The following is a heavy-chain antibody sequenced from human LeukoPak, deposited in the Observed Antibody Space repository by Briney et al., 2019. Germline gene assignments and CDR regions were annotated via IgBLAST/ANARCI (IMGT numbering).Heavy chain of an antibody. CDR1: GDSIGTSSNY. CDR3: ARATSNYFYYLDA. D-gene: IGHD1-1*01. V-gene: IGHV4-61*02. Sequence: SETLSLTCTVSGDSIGTSSNYWSWIRQPAGKGLEWIGRIYTTGSTNYNPSLESRVTISVDTSKNQFSLKLNSVSAADTAVYYCARATSNYFYYLDAWGKGTTVTISS. J-gene: IGHJ6*03. CDR2: IYTTGST.